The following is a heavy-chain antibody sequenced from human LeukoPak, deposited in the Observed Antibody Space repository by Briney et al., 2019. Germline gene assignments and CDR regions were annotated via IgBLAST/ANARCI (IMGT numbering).Heavy chain of an antibody. CDR1: GGSISSSSYY. CDR3: ARGRRDYYDSSGLLDY. Sequence: SETLSLTCTVSGGSISSSSYYWGWIRQPPGKGLEWIGSIYYSGSTYYNPSLKSRVTISVDTSKNQFSLKLSSVTAADTAVYYCARGRRDYYDSSGLLDYWGQGTLVTVSS. V-gene: IGHV4-39*07. D-gene: IGHD3-22*01. CDR2: IYYSGST. J-gene: IGHJ4*02.